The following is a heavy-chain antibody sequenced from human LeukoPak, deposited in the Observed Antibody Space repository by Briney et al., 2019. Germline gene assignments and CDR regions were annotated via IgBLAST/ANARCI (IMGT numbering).Heavy chain of an antibody. CDR2: INPSGGST. V-gene: IGHV1-46*01. CDR1: GGTFSSYA. J-gene: IGHJ4*02. Sequence: GASVKVSCKASGGTFSSYAISWVRQAPGQGLEWMGIINPSGGSTSYAQKFQGRVTMTRDTSTSTVYMELSSLRSEGTAVYYCARTRSGQLDYWGQGTLVAVSS. D-gene: IGHD2-15*01. CDR3: ARTRSGQLDY.